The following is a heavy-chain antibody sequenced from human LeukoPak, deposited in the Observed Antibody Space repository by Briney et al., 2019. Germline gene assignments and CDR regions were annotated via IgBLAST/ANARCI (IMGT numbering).Heavy chain of an antibody. CDR1: GGSIITTNW. CDR2: VHLNGAT. J-gene: IGHJ4*02. D-gene: IGHD1-26*01. CDR3: TRESGAFSPFGF. Sequence: SGTLSLTCAVSGGSIITTNWWSWVRQPPGKGLEWIGEVHLNGATNYNPSLESRVSMSIDKSKNHLSLELSSVTAADTAMYYCTRESGAFSPFGFWGQGTLVTVSS. V-gene: IGHV4-4*02.